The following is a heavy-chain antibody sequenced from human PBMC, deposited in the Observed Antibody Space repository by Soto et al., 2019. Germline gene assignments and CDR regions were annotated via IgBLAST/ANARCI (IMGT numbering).Heavy chain of an antibody. V-gene: IGHV3-33*08. J-gene: IGHJ4*02. CDR3: TRDPYGGSRYYFDS. CDR2: IWYDGNNK. CDR1: GFTFTNYG. Sequence: GGSLRLSCAASGFTFTNYGMHWVRQAPGKGLEWVAVIWYDGNNKYYADPVKGRFAISKDNSQNTLYLQMNNLRPEDTAVYYCTRDPYGGSRYYFDSWGQGTLVTVSS. D-gene: IGHD1-26*01.